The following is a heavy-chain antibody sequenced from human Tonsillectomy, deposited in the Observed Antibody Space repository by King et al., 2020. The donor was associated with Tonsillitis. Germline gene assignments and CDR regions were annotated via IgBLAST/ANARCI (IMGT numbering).Heavy chain of an antibody. CDR3: ARDRPCSSISCYGGSWFDP. Sequence: VQLVQSGAEVKEPGASVKVSCRASGYTFTNYYMHWVRQAPGQGLEWMGIINPSGGSAHYAQKFQGSVTITRNTSTSTVYMELSSLRSEDTAVYYCARDRPCSSISCYGGSWFDPWGQGTLVTVSS. CDR1: GYTFTNYY. J-gene: IGHJ5*02. V-gene: IGHV1-46*01. D-gene: IGHD2-2*01. CDR2: INPSGGSA.